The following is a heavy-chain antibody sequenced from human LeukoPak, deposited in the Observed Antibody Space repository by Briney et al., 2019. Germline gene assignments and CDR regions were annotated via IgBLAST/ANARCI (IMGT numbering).Heavy chain of an antibody. Sequence: SVKVSCKASGGTFSSYAISWVRQAPGQGLEWMGGIIPIFGTANYAQKFQGRVTITTDEFTSTAYMELSSLRSEDTAVYYCARSGIAAQYYFDYWGQGTLVTVSS. CDR1: GGTFSSYA. CDR2: IIPIFGTA. D-gene: IGHD6-13*01. J-gene: IGHJ4*02. CDR3: ARSGIAAQYYFDY. V-gene: IGHV1-69*05.